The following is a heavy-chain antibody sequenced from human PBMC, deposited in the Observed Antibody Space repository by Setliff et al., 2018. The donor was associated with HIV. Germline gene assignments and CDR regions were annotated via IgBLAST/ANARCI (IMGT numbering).Heavy chain of an antibody. V-gene: IGHV4-59*08. Sequence: LTCTVSGGSISSYYWSVFRQPPGKGLEWIGYIYYSGSTNYNPSLTSRVIISVDTSKNQFSVKLNSVTAADTAVYYCARHDASYYKWNDEVIWNHYGLDVWGQGTTVTVSS. CDR1: GGSISSYY. CDR3: ARHDASYYKWNDEVIWNHYGLDV. D-gene: IGHD1-20*01. CDR2: IYYSGST. J-gene: IGHJ6*02.